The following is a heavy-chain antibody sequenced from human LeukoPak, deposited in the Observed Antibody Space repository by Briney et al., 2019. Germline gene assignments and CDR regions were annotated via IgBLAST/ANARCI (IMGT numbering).Heavy chain of an antibody. V-gene: IGHV1-18*01. J-gene: IGHJ4*02. D-gene: IGHD6-19*01. CDR1: GYTFTSYG. CDR2: ISAYNGNT. Sequence: VASVKVSCKASGYTFTSYGISWVRQAPGQGLEWMGWISAYNGNTNYAQKLQGRVTMTTDTSTSTAYMELRGRRSDGSAVHCGATSYQWLVLFWGQGTRVTVSS. CDR3: ATSYQWLVLF.